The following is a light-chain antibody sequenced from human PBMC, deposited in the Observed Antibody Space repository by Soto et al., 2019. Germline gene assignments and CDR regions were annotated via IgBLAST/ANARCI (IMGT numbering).Light chain of an antibody. V-gene: IGKV1-39*01. CDR1: QSISSY. CDR3: QQSYSTPLT. CDR2: AAS. Sequence: DIQMTQSPSSLSASVGDRVTITCRASQSISSYLNWYQQKPGKAPKLLIYAASSLQSGVPSRFSGSGSGTDFTLTISSLQPEDFATYYFQQSYSTPLTFGQWTKLEIK. J-gene: IGKJ2*01.